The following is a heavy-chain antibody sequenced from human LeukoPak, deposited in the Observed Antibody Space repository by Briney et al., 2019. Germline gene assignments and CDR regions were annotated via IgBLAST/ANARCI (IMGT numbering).Heavy chain of an antibody. V-gene: IGHV3-48*01. J-gene: IGHJ6*03. CDR1: GFTLSGYG. Sequence: GGSLRLSCAASGFTLSGYGMNWVRQAPGKGLEWVSYISSSTRIIYYADSVKGRFTISRDNAKNSLYLQMNSLRAEDTAVYYCAKDSSGYTSGWQFFYYMDVWGQGTTVTISS. D-gene: IGHD6-19*01. CDR2: ISSSTRII. CDR3: AKDSSGYTSGWQFFYYMDV.